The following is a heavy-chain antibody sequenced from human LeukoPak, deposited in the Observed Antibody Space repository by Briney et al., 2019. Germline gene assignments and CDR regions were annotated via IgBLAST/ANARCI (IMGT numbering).Heavy chain of an antibody. CDR1: GGSISSGNW. CDR3: ARIGDSASVVD. J-gene: IGHJ4*02. CDR2: IYHSGNT. D-gene: IGHD4-17*01. V-gene: IGHV4-4*02. Sequence: PSGTLSLTCAVSGGSISSGNWWSWVRQPPGKGLEWIGEIYHSGNTVYNPPLKSRVTISVDNSKNQFSLKLTSVTAADTAVYYCARIGDSASVVDWGQGTLVTVSS.